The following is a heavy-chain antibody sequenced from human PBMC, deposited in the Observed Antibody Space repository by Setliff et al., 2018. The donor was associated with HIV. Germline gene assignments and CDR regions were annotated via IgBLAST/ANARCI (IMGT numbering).Heavy chain of an antibody. CDR2: IYTSGST. Sequence: SETLSLTCTVPGGSISSGSYDGSWIRQPAGKGLEWIGRIYTSGSTNYTPSLKSRVTISVDTSKNQFSLKLSSVTAADTAVYYCARGESDYGQQDAFDIWGQGTMVTVSS. CDR1: GGSISSGSYD. V-gene: IGHV4-61*02. D-gene: IGHD4-17*01. J-gene: IGHJ3*02. CDR3: ARGESDYGQQDAFDI.